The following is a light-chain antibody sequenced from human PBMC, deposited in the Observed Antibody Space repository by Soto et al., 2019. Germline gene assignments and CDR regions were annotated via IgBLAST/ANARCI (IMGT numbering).Light chain of an antibody. Sequence: EIVLKQSPGTLSLSPGERATLSCRASQSVSSNYFAWYQQKPGQAPRLLIHGASRRATGIPDRFSGSGSGTDFTLTISRLEPEDFAVYYCQQYGSSLSITFGQGTRLEIK. CDR1: QSVSSNY. V-gene: IGKV3-20*01. CDR2: GAS. CDR3: QQYGSSLSIT. J-gene: IGKJ5*01.